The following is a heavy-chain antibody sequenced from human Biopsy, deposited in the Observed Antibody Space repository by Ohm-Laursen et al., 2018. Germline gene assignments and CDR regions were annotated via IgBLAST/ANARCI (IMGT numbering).Heavy chain of an antibody. CDR1: GFTSSAAW. Sequence: GSLRLSCAASGFTSSAAWMYWVRHAPGKGLECVALVKSNANGGTTEYPAPVEGRFSISRDDSRNTVYLHMSSLNTDDTAMYFCTAGIPGLSRSSDYWGQGTLVTVSS. V-gene: IGHV3-15*05. J-gene: IGHJ4*02. CDR2: VKSNANGGTT. CDR3: TAGIPGLSRSSDY. D-gene: IGHD6-19*01.